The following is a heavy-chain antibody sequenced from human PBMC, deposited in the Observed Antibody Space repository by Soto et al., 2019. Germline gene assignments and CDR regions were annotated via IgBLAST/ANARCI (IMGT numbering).Heavy chain of an antibody. CDR3: ADMDV. Sequence: GXSGQVSFKASSGTFRSYAISWVRQAPGQGLEWMGGIIPIFGTANYAQKFQGRVTITADKSTSTAYMELSSLRSEDTAVYYCADMDVWGQGTTVTVSS. V-gene: IGHV1-69*06. CDR2: IIPIFGTA. J-gene: IGHJ6*02. CDR1: SGTFRSYA.